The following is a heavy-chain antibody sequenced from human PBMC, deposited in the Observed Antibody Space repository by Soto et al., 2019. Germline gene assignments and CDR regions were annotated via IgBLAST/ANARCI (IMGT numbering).Heavy chain of an antibody. Sequence: PGGSLRLSCSASGFTFSSYAMSWVRQAPGKGLEWVSAISGSGGSTYYADSVKGRFTISRDNSKNTLYLQMNSLRAEDTAVYYCAKAADYDSSTLCDPWGKGSRVTVSS. D-gene: IGHD3-22*01. CDR1: GFTFSSYA. CDR2: ISGSGGST. J-gene: IGHJ5*02. V-gene: IGHV3-23*01. CDR3: AKAADYDSSTLCDP.